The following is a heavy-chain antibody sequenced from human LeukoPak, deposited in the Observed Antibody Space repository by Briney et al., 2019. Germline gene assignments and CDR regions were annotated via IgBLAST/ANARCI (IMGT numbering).Heavy chain of an antibody. J-gene: IGHJ4*02. CDR3: ARTQAAGDDY. CDR2: IYYSGST. V-gene: IGHV4-39*01. Sequence: SETLPLTCTVSGGSISSSSYYWGWIRQPPGKGLEWIGSIYYSGSTYYNPSLKSRVTISVDTSKNQFSLKLSSVTAADTAVYYCARTQAAGDDYWGQGTLVTVSS. CDR1: GGSISSSSYY. D-gene: IGHD6-13*01.